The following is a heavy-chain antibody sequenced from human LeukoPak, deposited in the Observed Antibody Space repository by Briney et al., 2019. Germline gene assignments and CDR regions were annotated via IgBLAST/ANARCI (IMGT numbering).Heavy chain of an antibody. Sequence: ASVKVSCKASGGTFSSYAVSWVRQAPGQGLEWMGRIIPIFGTANYAQKFQGRVTITTDESTSTAYMELSSLRSEDTAVYYCARVAYYYDSSGYYYDFDYWGQGILVTVSS. CDR2: IIPIFGTA. CDR3: ARVAYYYDSSGYYYDFDY. CDR1: GGTFSSYA. J-gene: IGHJ4*02. V-gene: IGHV1-69*05. D-gene: IGHD3-22*01.